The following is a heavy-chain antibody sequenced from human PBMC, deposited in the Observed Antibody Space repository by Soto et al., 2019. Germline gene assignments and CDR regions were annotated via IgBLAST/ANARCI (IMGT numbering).Heavy chain of an antibody. D-gene: IGHD3-16*01. CDR2: ASYSGSP. V-gene: IGHV4-59*08. Sequence: QVQLQESGPGLVKPSETLSLTCTVSGGSIGSHYWSWIRQPPGEGLEWIGRASYSGSPSYNPSLXSXVTXSIDTSKNQFSLKLTSVTAADTAVYYCARQWGGDYWGQGILVTVSS. CDR1: GGSIGSHY. CDR3: ARQWGGDY. J-gene: IGHJ4*02.